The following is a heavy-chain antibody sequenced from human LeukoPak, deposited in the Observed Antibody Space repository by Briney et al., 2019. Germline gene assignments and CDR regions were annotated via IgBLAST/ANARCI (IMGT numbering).Heavy chain of an antibody. J-gene: IGHJ4*02. D-gene: IGHD3-22*01. CDR2: ISSDGSRV. CDR1: GFTFSDYW. CDR3: AKDGDDCIEQ. Sequence: PGGSLTLSCAASGFTFSDYWMHWVRQAPGKGLVWVSRISSDGSRVTYADSVKGRFTISRDNAKNTLYLQMNSLRAEDTAVYYCAKDGDDCIEQWGQGTLVTVSS. V-gene: IGHV3-74*01.